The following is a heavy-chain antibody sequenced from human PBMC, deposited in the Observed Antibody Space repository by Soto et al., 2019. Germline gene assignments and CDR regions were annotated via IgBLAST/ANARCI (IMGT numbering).Heavy chain of an antibody. J-gene: IGHJ6*02. CDR2: IIPIFGTA. CDR1: GGTFSSYA. Sequence: SVKVSCKDSGGTFSSYAISWVRQAPGQGLEWMGGIIPIFGTANYAQKFQGRVTITADESTSTAHMELSSLRSEDTAVYYCAGPPELTRIYYYYGMDVWGQGTTVTVSS. V-gene: IGHV1-69*13. CDR3: AGPPELTRIYYYYGMDV. D-gene: IGHD1-7*01.